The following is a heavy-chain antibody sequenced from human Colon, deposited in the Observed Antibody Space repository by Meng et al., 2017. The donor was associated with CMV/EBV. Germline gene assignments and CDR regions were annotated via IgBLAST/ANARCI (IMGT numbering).Heavy chain of an antibody. CDR2: IYPGDSDT. V-gene: IGHV5-51*01. CDR1: GYRFTDYW. J-gene: IGHJ5*02. CDR3: ARHVLGGGGDWGWFDP. Sequence: KVSCKASGYRFTDYWIGWVRQMPGKGLEWMGIIYPGDSDTRYSPSFQGQVTISADKSISTAYLQRNSLKASDSAIYYCARHVLGGGGDWGWFDPWGQGTLVTVSS. D-gene: IGHD2-21*01.